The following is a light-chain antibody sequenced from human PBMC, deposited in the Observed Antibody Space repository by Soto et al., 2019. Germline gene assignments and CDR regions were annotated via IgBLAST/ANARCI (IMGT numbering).Light chain of an antibody. V-gene: IGLV2-8*01. CDR2: EVN. Sequence: QLVLTQSPSASASPGQSVTISCTGSSGDIGAYNYVSWYQRHPGKAPKLIIYEVNKRPSGVPDRFSGSKSGITASLTVSGLQADDEADYYCGAHAGSNTWVFGGGTKVTVL. CDR3: GAHAGSNTWV. J-gene: IGLJ3*02. CDR1: SGDIGAYNY.